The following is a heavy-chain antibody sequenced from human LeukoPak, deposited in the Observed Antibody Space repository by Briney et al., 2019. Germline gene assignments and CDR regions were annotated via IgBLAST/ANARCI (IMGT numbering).Heavy chain of an antibody. V-gene: IGHV4-34*01. CDR2: INHSGST. D-gene: IGHD2-2*02. J-gene: IGHJ5*02. Sequence: SETLSLTCAVYGGSFSGYYWSWIRQPPGKGLEWIGEINHSGSTNYNPFLKSRVTISVDTSKNQFSLKLSSVTAADTAVYYCARGVRVVPAAIYWFDPWGQGTLVTVSS. CDR3: ARGVRVVPAAIYWFDP. CDR1: GGSFSGYY.